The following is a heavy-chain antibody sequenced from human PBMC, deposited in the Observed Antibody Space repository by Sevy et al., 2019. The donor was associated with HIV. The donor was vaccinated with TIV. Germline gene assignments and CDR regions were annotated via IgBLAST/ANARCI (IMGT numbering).Heavy chain of an antibody. CDR1: GFTFRSFS. CDR2: IWYDGRTE. J-gene: IGHJ5*01. V-gene: IGHV3-33*01. Sequence: GGSLRLSCVASGFTFRSFSMHWVRQAPGKGLEWVAAIWYDGRTERYADSVQGRFTISRDNSKKTLYRQMNSLRDEDTAIYYCARDAARGIVPTAGFGSWGQGTLVTVS. D-gene: IGHD6-13*01. CDR3: ARDAARGIVPTAGFGS.